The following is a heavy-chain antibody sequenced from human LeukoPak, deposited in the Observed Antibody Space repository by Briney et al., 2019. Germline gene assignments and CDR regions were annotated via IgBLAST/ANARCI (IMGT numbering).Heavy chain of an antibody. J-gene: IGHJ6*04. CDR2: IWYDGSNK. CDR3: ARNYGSGRLAPYYYGMDV. V-gene: IGHV3-33*01. D-gene: IGHD3-10*01. Sequence: GGSLRLSCAASGFTFSSYGMHWVRQAPGKGLEWVAVIWYDGSNKYYADSVKGRFTISRDNSKNTLYLQMNSLGAEDTAVYYCARNYGSGRLAPYYYGMDVWGKGTTVTVSS. CDR1: GFTFSSYG.